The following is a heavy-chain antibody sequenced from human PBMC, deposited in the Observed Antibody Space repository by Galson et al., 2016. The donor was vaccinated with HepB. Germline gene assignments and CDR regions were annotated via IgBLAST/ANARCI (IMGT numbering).Heavy chain of an antibody. J-gene: IGHJ6*02. CDR2: IIPILGTA. CDR3: ARAPLEEAAMGLYYYYAMDV. V-gene: IGHV1-69*01. CDR1: GGTFSSYA. D-gene: IGHD2-2*01. Sequence: SCKASGGTFSSYAISWVRQAPGQGLEWMGGIIPILGTATYAQTFQGRVTITADESTRSAYMELSSLRSEDTAVYYCARAPLEEAAMGLYYYYAMDVWGQGTTVTVSS.